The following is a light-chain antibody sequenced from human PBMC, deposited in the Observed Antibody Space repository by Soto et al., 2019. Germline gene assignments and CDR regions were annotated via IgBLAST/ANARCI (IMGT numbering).Light chain of an antibody. Sequence: QSVLTQPPSVSGAPGQRVTISCTGSSANIRAACNVDWYQQLPGTAPKLLIYGNNNRPSGVPARFSGSKSGTSASLAVAGLQAEDEGDYYCQSYDSSLSGYVFGTGTKVTVL. CDR1: SANIRAACN. CDR3: QSYDSSLSGYV. CDR2: GNN. V-gene: IGLV1-40*01. J-gene: IGLJ1*01.